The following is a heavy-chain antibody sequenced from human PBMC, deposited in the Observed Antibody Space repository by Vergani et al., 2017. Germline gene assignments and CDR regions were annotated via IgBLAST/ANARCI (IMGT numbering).Heavy chain of an antibody. D-gene: IGHD3-3*01. CDR2: IKQDGSEK. Sequence: EVQLVESGGGLVQPGGSLRLSCAASGFTFSSYWMSWVRQAPGKGLEWVANIKQDGSEKYYVDSVKGRFTISRDNAKNSLYLQMNSLRAEDTAVYYCARDAQXTYYDFWSGYSETHKNNWFDPWGQGTLVTVSS. J-gene: IGHJ5*02. CDR1: GFTFSSYW. CDR3: ARDAQXTYYDFWSGYSETHKNNWFDP. V-gene: IGHV3-7*01.